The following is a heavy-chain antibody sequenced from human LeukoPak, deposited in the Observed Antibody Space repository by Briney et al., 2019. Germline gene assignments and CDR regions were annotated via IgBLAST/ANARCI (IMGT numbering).Heavy chain of an antibody. CDR2: ISSSSSYI. V-gene: IGHV3-21*01. J-gene: IGHJ3*02. D-gene: IGHD6-6*01. Sequence: GGSLRLSCAASGFTFSSYEMNWVRQAPGKGLEWVSSISSSSSYIYYADSVKGRFTISRDNAKNSLYLQMNSLRAEDTAVYYCARDSAFRYSSSADAFDIWGQGTMVTVSS. CDR1: GFTFSSYE. CDR3: ARDSAFRYSSSADAFDI.